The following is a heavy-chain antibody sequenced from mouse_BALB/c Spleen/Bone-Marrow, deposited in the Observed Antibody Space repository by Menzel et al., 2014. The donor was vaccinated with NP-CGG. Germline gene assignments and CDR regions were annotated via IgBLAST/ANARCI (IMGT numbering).Heavy chain of an antibody. CDR2: IFPGIGTT. D-gene: IGHD2-1*01. V-gene: IGHV1S132*01. CDR1: GYTFTNYW. J-gene: IGHJ2*01. Sequence: VQLQQSGAELVKPGASVKLFCKTSGYTFTNYWIQWVKQRPGQGLGWIGEIFPGIGTTYYNEKFKGKATLTIDTSSSTAYMQLSSLTSEDSAVYFCARGGNYGYWGQGTTLTVSS. CDR3: ARGGNYGY.